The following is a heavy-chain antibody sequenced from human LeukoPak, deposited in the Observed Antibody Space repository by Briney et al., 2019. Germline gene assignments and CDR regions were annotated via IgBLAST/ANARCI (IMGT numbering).Heavy chain of an antibody. D-gene: IGHD4-17*01. CDR3: ARELGVTIPHYFDS. V-gene: IGHV3-48*04. CDR1: GFTFSTYQ. CDR2: ISTSTSVT. J-gene: IGHJ4*02. Sequence: GGSLRLSCAASGFTFSTYQMDWVRQAPGKGLEWVSFISTSTSVTQYADSVKGRFTISRDNAKNSLYLQMNSLRAEDTAVYYCARELGVTIPHYFDSWGQGTLVTVSS.